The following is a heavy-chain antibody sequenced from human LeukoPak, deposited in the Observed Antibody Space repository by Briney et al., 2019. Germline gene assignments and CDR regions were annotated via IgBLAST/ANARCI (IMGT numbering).Heavy chain of an antibody. CDR3: ARVGRGVGTLAFDY. CDR2: IIPIFGTA. D-gene: IGHD1-1*01. CDR1: GGTFSSYA. Sequence: SVKVSCKASGGTFSSYAISWVRQAPGQGLEWMGGIIPIFGTANYAQKFQGRVTITADESTSTAYMELSSLRSEDTAVYYCARVGRGVGTLAFDYWGQGTLVTVSS. V-gene: IGHV1-69*13. J-gene: IGHJ4*02.